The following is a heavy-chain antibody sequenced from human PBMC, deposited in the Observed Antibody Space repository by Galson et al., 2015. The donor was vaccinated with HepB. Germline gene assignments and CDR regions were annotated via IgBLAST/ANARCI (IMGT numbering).Heavy chain of an antibody. V-gene: IGHV3-23*01. CDR3: ARDLWQAGHYFGMDV. CDR1: GIPFHNYT. Sequence: SLRLSCAASGIPFHNYTMNWVRQAPGKGLEWVSSITGSGHRTYYAKSVKGRFSISRDNSKNTVFLQMSGLVADDTAIYYCARDLWQAGHYFGMDVWGQGTTITVSS. J-gene: IGHJ6*02. D-gene: IGHD2/OR15-2a*01. CDR2: ITGSGHRT.